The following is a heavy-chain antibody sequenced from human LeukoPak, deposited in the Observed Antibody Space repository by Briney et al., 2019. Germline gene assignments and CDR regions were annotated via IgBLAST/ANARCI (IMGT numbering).Heavy chain of an antibody. Sequence: ASVKVSCKASGYTFTSYGISWVRQAPGQGLEWMGWISAYNGNTNYAQKLQGRVTMTTDTSTSTAYMELRSLRSDDTAVYYCARDLRSQGWDSSGYDAFDIWGQGTMVTVSS. CDR3: ARDLRSQGWDSSGYDAFDI. J-gene: IGHJ3*02. CDR1: GYTFTSYG. CDR2: ISAYNGNT. V-gene: IGHV1-18*01. D-gene: IGHD3-22*01.